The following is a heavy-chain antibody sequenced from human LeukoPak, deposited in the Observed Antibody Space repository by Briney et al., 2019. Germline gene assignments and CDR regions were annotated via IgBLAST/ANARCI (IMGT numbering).Heavy chain of an antibody. CDR1: GGSFSGYY. CDR2: INHSGST. J-gene: IGHJ6*03. CDR3: ARVIITIFGVEDYYYYMDV. V-gene: IGHV4-34*01. Sequence: SETLSLTCAVYGGSFSGYYWSWIRQPPGKGLEWIGEINHSGSTNYNPSLKSRVTISVDTSKNQFSLKLSSVTAADTAVYYCARVIITIFGVEDYYYYMDVWGKGTTVTVSS. D-gene: IGHD3-3*01.